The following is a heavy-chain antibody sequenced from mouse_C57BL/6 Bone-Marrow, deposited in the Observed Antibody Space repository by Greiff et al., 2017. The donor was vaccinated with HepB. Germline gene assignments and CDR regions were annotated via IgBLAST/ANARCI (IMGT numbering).Heavy chain of an antibody. Sequence: EVQLQQSGPELVKPGASVKISCKASGYTFTDYYMNWVKQSHGKSLEWIGDINPNNGGTSYNQKFKGKATLTVDKSYSTAYMELRSLTSEDSAVYYCARSSMVTYAMDYWGQGTSVTVSS. J-gene: IGHJ4*01. CDR1: GYTFTDYY. D-gene: IGHD2-2*01. CDR2: INPNNGGT. CDR3: ARSSMVTYAMDY. V-gene: IGHV1-26*01.